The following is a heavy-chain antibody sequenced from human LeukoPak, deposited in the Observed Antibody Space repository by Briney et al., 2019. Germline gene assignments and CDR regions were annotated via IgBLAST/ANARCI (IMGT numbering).Heavy chain of an antibody. J-gene: IGHJ4*02. CDR1: GFTFSSCA. D-gene: IGHD2-2*01. Sequence: GGSLRLSCAASGFTFSSCAMHWVRQAPGKGLEWVAVISYDGSNKYYADSVKGRFTISRDNSKNTLYLQMNSLRAEDTAVYYCARGQQLLGEGVDYWGQGTLVTVSS. CDR2: ISYDGSNK. V-gene: IGHV3-30-3*01. CDR3: ARGQQLLGEGVDY.